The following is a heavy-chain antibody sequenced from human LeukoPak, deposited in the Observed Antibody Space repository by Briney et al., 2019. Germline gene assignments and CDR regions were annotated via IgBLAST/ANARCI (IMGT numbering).Heavy chain of an antibody. J-gene: IGHJ4*02. CDR3: ARVEDYDILTGFDY. V-gene: IGHV3-48*01. D-gene: IGHD3-9*01. Sequence: GGSLRLSCAASGFTFSSYSMNWVRQAPGKGLEWVSYISSSSSTIYYADSVKGRFTISRDNAKNPLYLQMNSLRAEDTAVYYCARVEDYDILTGFDYWGQGTLVTVSS. CDR2: ISSSSSTI. CDR1: GFTFSSYS.